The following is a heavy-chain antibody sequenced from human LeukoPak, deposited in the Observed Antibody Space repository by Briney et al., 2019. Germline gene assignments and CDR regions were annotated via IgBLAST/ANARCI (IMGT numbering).Heavy chain of an antibody. CDR2: INHSGST. V-gene: IGHV4-34*01. CDR1: GGSFSGYY. J-gene: IGHJ4*02. D-gene: IGHD3-22*01. Sequence: SETLSLTCAVYGGSFSGYYWSWIRRPPGKGLEWIGEINHSGSTNYNPSLKSRVTISVDTSKNQFSLKLSSVTAADTAVYYCARGRRYYDSSGYPTYFDYWGQGTLVTASS. CDR3: ARGRRYYDSSGYPTYFDY.